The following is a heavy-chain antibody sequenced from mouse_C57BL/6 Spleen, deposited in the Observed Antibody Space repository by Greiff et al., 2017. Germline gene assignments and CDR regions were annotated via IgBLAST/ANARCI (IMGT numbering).Heavy chain of an antibody. CDR3: ASLYYGSRYWYFDV. D-gene: IGHD1-1*01. Sequence: VQLQQPGAELVQPGASVTMSCTASGYTFTSYWITWVKQRPGQGLEWIGDIYPGSGSTNYNEKFKSKATLTVDTSSSTAYMQLSSLTSEDSAVYYCASLYYGSRYWYFDVWGTGTTVTVSS. CDR1: GYTFTSYW. J-gene: IGHJ1*03. V-gene: IGHV1-55*01. CDR2: IYPGSGST.